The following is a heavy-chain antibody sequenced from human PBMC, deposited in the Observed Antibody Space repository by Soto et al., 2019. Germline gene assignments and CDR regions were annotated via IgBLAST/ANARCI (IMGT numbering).Heavy chain of an antibody. Sequence: GGSLRLSCAASGFTFSSYSMNWVRQAPGKGLEWVSSISSSSSYIYYADSVKGRFTISRDNAKNSLYLQMNSLRAEDTAVYYCARDKSGYSSSWYWDYWGQGTLVTVSS. CDR3: ARDKSGYSSSWYWDY. CDR1: GFTFSSYS. J-gene: IGHJ4*02. CDR2: ISSSSSYI. V-gene: IGHV3-21*01. D-gene: IGHD6-13*01.